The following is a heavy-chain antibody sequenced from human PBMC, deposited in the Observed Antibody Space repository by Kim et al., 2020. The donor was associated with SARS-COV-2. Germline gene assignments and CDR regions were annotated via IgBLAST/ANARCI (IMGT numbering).Heavy chain of an antibody. J-gene: IGHJ4*02. V-gene: IGHV4-61*03. Sequence: YNPSLKCRVTLSLDTSKNHFSMKLSSVTAADTAVYYSARLTWGNYHAFDYWGQGTLVTVSS. CDR3: ARLTWGNYHAFDY. D-gene: IGHD3-16*02.